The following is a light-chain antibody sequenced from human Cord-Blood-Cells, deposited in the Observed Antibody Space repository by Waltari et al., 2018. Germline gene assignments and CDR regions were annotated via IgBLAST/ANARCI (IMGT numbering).Light chain of an antibody. CDR2: EVS. CDR3: SSYTSSSLYV. CDR1: SSDVGGYNY. Sequence: QSALTQPASVSGSPGQSIPISCTGTSSDVGGYNYVPWYQQHPGKAPKLMIYEVSNRPSGVSNRFSGSKSGNTASLTISGLQAEDEADYYCSSYTSSSLYVFGTGTKVTVL. J-gene: IGLJ1*01. V-gene: IGLV2-14*01.